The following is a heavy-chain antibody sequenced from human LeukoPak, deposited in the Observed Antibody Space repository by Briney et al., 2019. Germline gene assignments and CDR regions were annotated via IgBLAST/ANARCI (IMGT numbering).Heavy chain of an antibody. CDR2: ISSSSSHI. CDR1: GFTFSSHA. D-gene: IGHD3/OR15-3a*01. V-gene: IGHV3-21*01. CDR3: ARGTNGGTGYDY. J-gene: IGHJ4*02. Sequence: GGSLRLSCAASGFTFSSHAVSWVRQAPEKGLEWVSSISSSSSHIFYADSVKGRFTISRDNAKNSLYLQMNSLRAEDTAVYYCARGTNGGTGYDYWGQGTLVTVSS.